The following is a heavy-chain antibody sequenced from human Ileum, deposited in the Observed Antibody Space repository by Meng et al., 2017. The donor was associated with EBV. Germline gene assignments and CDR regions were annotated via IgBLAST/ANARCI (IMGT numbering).Heavy chain of an antibody. CDR3: ARGWDTAMDSG. Sequence: QVRCQDWGPGLVKPWETLSLTGTVPGGSVSISSYYWSWIRQPPGKGLEWIGYIYSSGTTNYNPSLESRVTISVDTSKNQFSLKLRSVAASDTAVYYCARGWDTAMDSGWGQGTLVTVSS. J-gene: IGHJ4*02. CDR1: GGSVSISSYY. V-gene: IGHV4-61*01. D-gene: IGHD5-18*01. CDR2: IYSSGTT.